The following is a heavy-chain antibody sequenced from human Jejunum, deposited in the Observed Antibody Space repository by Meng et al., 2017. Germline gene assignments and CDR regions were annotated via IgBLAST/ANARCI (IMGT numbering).Heavy chain of an antibody. CDR1: VFTFSDHF. D-gene: IGHD6-19*01. CDR3: VNALYIGGWYIIGDY. V-gene: IGHV3-72*01. CDR2: NRNKDKSYTT. Sequence: GGSLRPSCAAPVFTFSDHFIAWVRHTPATGLEWVGRNRNKDKSYTTEFATSVKGRFTISRDHSTNSLYQQMNSLTTEDTAVYYCVNALYIGGWYIIGDYWGQGTLVTVSS. J-gene: IGHJ4*02.